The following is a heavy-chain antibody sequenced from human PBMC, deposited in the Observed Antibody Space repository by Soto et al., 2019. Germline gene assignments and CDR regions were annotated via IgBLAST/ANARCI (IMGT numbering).Heavy chain of an antibody. D-gene: IGHD6-19*01. V-gene: IGHV4-31*03. J-gene: IGHJ6*02. CDR1: GASISSGGYY. Sequence: QVQLQESGPGLVKPSQTLSLTCTVSGASISSGGYYWNWIRQHPGKGLEWIGYIYYSGSAYYNPSLKSRVTISVDTSKNQFSLKLSSVTAADTAVYYCARLDSSGWTNSYYYVVDVWGQGTTVTVSS. CDR2: IYYSGSA. CDR3: ARLDSSGWTNSYYYVVDV.